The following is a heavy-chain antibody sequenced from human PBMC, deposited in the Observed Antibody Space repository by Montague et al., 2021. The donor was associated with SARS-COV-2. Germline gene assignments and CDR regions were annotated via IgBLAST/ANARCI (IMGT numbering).Heavy chain of an antibody. J-gene: IGHJ6*01. CDR2: IKSKTDGGTT. CDR1: GFTFDNAW. CDR3: TTSTAGYSGYDFLAWRYGMDV. D-gene: IGHD5-12*01. Sequence: SRRLSCAASGFTFDNAWMSWVRQAPGKGLEWVGRIKSKTDGGTTDYAAPVKGRFTISRDDSKITLYLQMNSLKTEDTAVYYCTTSTAGYSGYDFLAWRYGMDVWGQGTTVTVSS. V-gene: IGHV3-15*01.